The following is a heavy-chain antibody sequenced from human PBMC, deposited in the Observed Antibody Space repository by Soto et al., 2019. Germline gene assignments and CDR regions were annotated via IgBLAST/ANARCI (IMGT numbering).Heavy chain of an antibody. J-gene: IGHJ4*02. D-gene: IGHD6-6*01. CDR2: INPNTGCT. CDR3: ARSVSTIGACPDY. Sequence: QVQLVQSGAEVKKPGASVKVSCKASGYTFTGYYILWVRQAPGQGLEWMGWINPNTGCTKYAQKFQGRVTMTSETSISTAYMELTWLTSDDTAVYYCARSVSTIGACPDYWGQGTLVTVSS. CDR1: GYTFTGYY. V-gene: IGHV1-2*02.